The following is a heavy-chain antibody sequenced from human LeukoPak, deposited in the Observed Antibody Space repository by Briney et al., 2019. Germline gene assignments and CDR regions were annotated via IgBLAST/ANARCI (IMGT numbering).Heavy chain of an antibody. J-gene: IGHJ4*02. CDR2: ISSSSSYI. V-gene: IGHV3-21*01. D-gene: IGHD5-12*01. CDR3: ARATRGYSGYGPSGYYFDY. Sequence: PGGSLRLSCAASGFTFSSYSLNGVRRAPGKGRGWVSSISSSSSYIYYADSVKGRFTISRDNAKNSLYLQMNSLRAEDTAVYYCARATRGYSGYGPSGYYFDYWGQGTLVTVSS. CDR1: GFTFSSYS.